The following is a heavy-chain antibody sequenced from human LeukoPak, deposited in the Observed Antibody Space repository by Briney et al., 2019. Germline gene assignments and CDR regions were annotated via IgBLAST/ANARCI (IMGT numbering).Heavy chain of an antibody. J-gene: IGHJ4*02. CDR2: ISGDGGST. V-gene: IGHV3-43*02. D-gene: IGHD5-12*01. Sequence: GGSLRLSCAASGFTFDDYAMHWVRQAPGKGLEWVSLISGDGGSTHYADSVKGRFTISRDNSKNSLYLQMNSLRTEDTALYYCALLSGYHTNWGQGTLVTVSS. CDR3: ALLSGYHTN. CDR1: GFTFDDYA.